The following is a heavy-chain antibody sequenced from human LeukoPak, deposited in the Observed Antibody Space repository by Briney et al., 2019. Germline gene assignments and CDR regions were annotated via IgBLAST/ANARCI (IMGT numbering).Heavy chain of an antibody. CDR2: INPNSGGT. CDR1: GYTFTSYY. Sequence: ASVKVSCKASGYTFTSYYMHWVRQAPGQGLEWMGWINPNSGGTNYAQKFQGRVTMTRDTSISTAYMELSRLRSDDTAVYYCARDPEWFGEHKHFDYWGQGTLVTVSS. J-gene: IGHJ4*02. D-gene: IGHD3-10*01. V-gene: IGHV1-2*02. CDR3: ARDPEWFGEHKHFDY.